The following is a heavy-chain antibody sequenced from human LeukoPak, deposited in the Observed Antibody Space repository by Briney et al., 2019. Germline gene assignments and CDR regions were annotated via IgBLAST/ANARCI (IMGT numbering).Heavy chain of an antibody. Sequence: ASVKVSCKASGYTFTSYGISWVRRAPGQGLEWMGWISAYNGNTNYAQKLQGRVTMTTDTSTSTAYMELRSLRSDDTAVYYCARSSLGYCSSTSCYIRYFDYWGQGTLVTVSS. J-gene: IGHJ4*02. CDR3: ARSSLGYCSSTSCYIRYFDY. D-gene: IGHD2-2*02. CDR1: GYTFTSYG. V-gene: IGHV1-18*01. CDR2: ISAYNGNT.